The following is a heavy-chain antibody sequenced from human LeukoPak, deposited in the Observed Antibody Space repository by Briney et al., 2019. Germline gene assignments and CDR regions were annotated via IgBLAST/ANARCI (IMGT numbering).Heavy chain of an antibody. V-gene: IGHV1-18*01. Sequence: GESLKISWKGSGYSFTTYGISWVRQAPGQGLEWMGWISAYNGNTNYAQKFQGRVTMTTDTSTSTAYMELRSLRSDDTAVYYCAREAATNSPRVYSSSWDFDYWGQGTLVTVSS. D-gene: IGHD6-13*01. CDR1: GYSFTTYG. CDR2: ISAYNGNT. CDR3: AREAATNSPRVYSSSWDFDY. J-gene: IGHJ4*02.